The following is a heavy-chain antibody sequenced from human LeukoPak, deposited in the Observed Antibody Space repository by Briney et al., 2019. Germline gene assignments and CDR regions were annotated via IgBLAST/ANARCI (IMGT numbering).Heavy chain of an antibody. CDR1: GGTFSSYA. CDR3: ARETTDAFDT. CDR2: ISVYNGKT. D-gene: IGHD1/OR15-1a*01. J-gene: IGHJ3*02. V-gene: IGHV1-18*01. Sequence: ASVRVSCKASGGTFSSYAISWVRQAPGQGLEWMGWISVYNGKTYYAQKFQGRVTMTTDTSTSTAYMELRSLRSDDTAEYYCARETTDAFDTWGQGTMVTVSS.